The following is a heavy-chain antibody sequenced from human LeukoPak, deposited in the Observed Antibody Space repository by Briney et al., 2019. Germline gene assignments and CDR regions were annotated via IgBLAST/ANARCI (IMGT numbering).Heavy chain of an antibody. CDR1: GGSISSGGYP. J-gene: IGHJ4*02. CDR2: IYHSGST. D-gene: IGHD3-10*01. V-gene: IGHV4-30-2*01. Sequence: SQTLSLTCAVSGGSISSGGYPWSWIRQPPGKGLEWIGYIYHSGSTYYNPSLKSRVTISVDRSKNQFSLKLSSVTAADTAVYYCARSGYYGSGSYSRHFDYWGQGTLVTVSS. CDR3: ARSGYYGSGSYSRHFDY.